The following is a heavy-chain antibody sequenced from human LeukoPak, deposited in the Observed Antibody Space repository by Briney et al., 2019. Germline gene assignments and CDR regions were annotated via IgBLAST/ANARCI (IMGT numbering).Heavy chain of an antibody. J-gene: IGHJ3*02. V-gene: IGHV3-74*01. CDR3: ARDCSSTSCLDAFDI. CDR2: INTDGSST. CDR1: GFTFSSYW. D-gene: IGHD2-2*01. Sequence: GGSLRLSCAASGFTFSSYWMHWVRKAPGKGLVWVSRINTDGSSTSYADSVKGRFTISRDNAKNTLYLQMNSLRAEDTAVYYCARDCSSTSCLDAFDIWGQGTMVTVSS.